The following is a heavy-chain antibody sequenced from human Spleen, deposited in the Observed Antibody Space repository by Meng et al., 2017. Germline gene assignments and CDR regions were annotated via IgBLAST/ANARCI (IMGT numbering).Heavy chain of an antibody. V-gene: IGHV3-74*01. CDR2: IKNDGSTT. CDR1: GFTFSSHW. Sequence: GESLKISCAASGFTFSSHWMYWVRQAPGKGLVWVSSIKNDGSTTIYADSVKGRFTISRDNAKNTLYLQMNSLRAEDTAVYYCARASYYYGSGSYYNVGYGMDVWGQGTTVTVSS. J-gene: IGHJ6*02. D-gene: IGHD3-10*01. CDR3: ARASYYYGSGSYYNVGYGMDV.